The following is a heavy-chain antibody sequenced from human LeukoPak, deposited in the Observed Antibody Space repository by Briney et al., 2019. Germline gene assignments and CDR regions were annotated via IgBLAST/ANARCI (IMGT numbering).Heavy chain of an antibody. D-gene: IGHD1-26*01. Sequence: GGSLRLSCAASGFTFSTYAMNWVRQAPGKGLEWVSAIGGTGRSTYYSDSVKGRFTISRDNSKNTLYLQMHRLRAEDTALYFCAKDLEWELPYYYYMDVWGEGTTVTVSS. J-gene: IGHJ6*03. CDR3: AKDLEWELPYYYYMDV. CDR1: GFTFSTYA. V-gene: IGHV3-23*01. CDR2: IGGTGRST.